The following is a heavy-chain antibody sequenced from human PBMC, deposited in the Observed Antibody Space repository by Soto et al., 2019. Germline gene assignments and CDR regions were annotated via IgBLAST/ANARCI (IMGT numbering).Heavy chain of an antibody. CDR3: ARGNYYDSSGYYDY. V-gene: IGHV4-61*01. J-gene: IGHJ4*02. CDR2: SYNNWST. CDR1: GGSLRGNSYY. Sequence: SETLSLTCTVSGGSLRGNSYYWSWIRQSPGKGLGRIGYSYNNWSTNYNPSLNSRVTISVDMSKNQFSLRLSSVTAADTAVYYCARGNYYDSSGYYDYWGQGTLVTVSS. D-gene: IGHD3-22*01.